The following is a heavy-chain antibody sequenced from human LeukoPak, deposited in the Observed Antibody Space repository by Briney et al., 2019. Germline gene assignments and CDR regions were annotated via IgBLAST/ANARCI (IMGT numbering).Heavy chain of an antibody. CDR1: GGTFSRYA. CDR3: ACSSTTYYYYYGMGV. CDR2: IIPIFGTA. Sequence: ASVKVSCKASGGTFSRYAISWVRQSPGQGLEWMGEIIPIFGTANYAQKFQGRVTITADKSTSTAYMELSSLRSEDTAVYYCACSSTTYYYYYGMGVWGNGTTVTVSS. J-gene: IGHJ6*04. D-gene: IGHD2-2*01. V-gene: IGHV1-69*06.